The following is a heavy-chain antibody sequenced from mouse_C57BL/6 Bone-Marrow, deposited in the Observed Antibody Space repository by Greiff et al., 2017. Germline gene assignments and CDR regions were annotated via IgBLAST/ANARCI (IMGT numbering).Heavy chain of an antibody. Sequence: EVQLVESGGGLVQPGGSMKLSCAASGFTFSDAWMDWVRQSPEKGLEWVAEIRNKANNHATYYAESVKGRFTISRDDSKSSVYLQINSLRAEDTGIYYCTGGGYHWYFDVWGTGTTVTVSS. CDR2: IRNKANNHAT. J-gene: IGHJ1*03. D-gene: IGHD2-2*01. V-gene: IGHV6-6*01. CDR1: GFTFSDAW. CDR3: TGGGYHWYFDV.